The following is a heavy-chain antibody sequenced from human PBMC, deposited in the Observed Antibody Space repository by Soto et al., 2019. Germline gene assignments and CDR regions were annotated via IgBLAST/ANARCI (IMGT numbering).Heavy chain of an antibody. CDR1: GGTFSSYA. J-gene: IGHJ5*02. D-gene: IGHD3-22*01. CDR3: ARDRGPSSGYYPYWFDP. CDR2: IIPIFGTA. Sequence: QVQLVQSGAEVKKPGSSVKVSCKASGGTFSSYAISWVRQAPGQGLEWMGEIIPIFGTANYAQKFQGRVTITGYESTSTAYMERSSLRSEDTAVYYCARDRGPSSGYYPYWFDPWGQGTLVTVSS. V-gene: IGHV1-69*12.